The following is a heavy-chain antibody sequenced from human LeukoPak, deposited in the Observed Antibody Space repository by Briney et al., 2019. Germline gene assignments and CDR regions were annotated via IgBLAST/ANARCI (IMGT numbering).Heavy chain of an antibody. V-gene: IGHV4-59*01. CDR1: GGSITTYY. J-gene: IGHJ6*02. D-gene: IGHD1-1*01. CDR2: INYSGST. CDR3: ARAQLNLLVDFGMAV. Sequence: SETLSLTCTVSGGSITTYYWTWIRQPPGKGLEWIGYINYSGSTNYNPSLKSRVTISVDTSKNQFSLKLSSVTAADTAVYYCARAQLNLLVDFGMAVWGQGTTVTVSS.